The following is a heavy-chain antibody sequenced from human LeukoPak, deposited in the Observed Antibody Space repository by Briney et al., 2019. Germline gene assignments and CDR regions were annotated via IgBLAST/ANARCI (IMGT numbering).Heavy chain of an antibody. D-gene: IGHD3-3*01. CDR2: ISGSGGST. CDR3: AKSTIFGVVIIPGASGFDY. Sequence: PGGSLRLSCAASGFTFSSYAMSWVRQAPGKGLEWFPAISGSGGSTYYADSVKGRFTISRDNSKNTLYLQMNSLRAEDTAVYYCAKSTIFGVVIIPGASGFDYWGQGTLVTVSS. V-gene: IGHV3-23*01. J-gene: IGHJ4*02. CDR1: GFTFSSYA.